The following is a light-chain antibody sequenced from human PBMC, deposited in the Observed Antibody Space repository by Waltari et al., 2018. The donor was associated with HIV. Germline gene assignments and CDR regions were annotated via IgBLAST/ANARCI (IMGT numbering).Light chain of an antibody. V-gene: IGLV6-57*03. J-gene: IGLJ1*01. Sequence: NFILTQPHSVSESPGKTVTISCARSSGGIASNSVQWYRQRPGRAPTPVSYEDNQRPSGVPVRFSGSIDSSSNSASLTIYDLKTEDEADYYCQSYDSTNPCIFGTGTRVTVL. CDR3: QSYDSTNPCI. CDR2: EDN. CDR1: SGGIASNS.